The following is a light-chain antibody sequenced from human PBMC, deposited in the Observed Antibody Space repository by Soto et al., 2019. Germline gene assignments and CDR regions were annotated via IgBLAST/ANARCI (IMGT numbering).Light chain of an antibody. CDR2: GAS. Sequence: EIVLTQSPGTLSLSPGERATLSCRASQSVSSNYLAWYQQKPGQAPRLLIYGASSRATGIPDRFSGSGSGTDFTLTISRLETEDFAVYYCQQYGDSSYTFGQGTKLEIK. J-gene: IGKJ2*01. CDR1: QSVSSNY. CDR3: QQYGDSSYT. V-gene: IGKV3-20*01.